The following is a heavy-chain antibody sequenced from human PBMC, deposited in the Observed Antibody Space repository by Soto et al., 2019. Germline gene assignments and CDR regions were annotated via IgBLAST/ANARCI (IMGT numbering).Heavy chain of an antibody. CDR1: GFTFSDYY. V-gene: IGHV3-11*01. CDR2: ISSSGSTI. D-gene: IGHD1-26*01. CDR3: AGPSGSYSPHGEDFDS. Sequence: GGSLRLSCAASGFTFSDYYMSWIRQAPGKGLEWVSYISSSGSTIYYADSVKGRFTISRDNAKNSLYLQMNSLRAEDTAVYYCAGPSGSYSPHGEDFDSWGQEPLVPVPS. J-gene: IGHJ4*02.